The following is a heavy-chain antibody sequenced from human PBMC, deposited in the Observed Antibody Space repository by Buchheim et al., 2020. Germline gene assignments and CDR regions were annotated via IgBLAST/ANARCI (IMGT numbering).Heavy chain of an antibody. D-gene: IGHD4-23*01. Sequence: EVQLVESGGGLVQPGGSLRLSCAASGFTFSSYWMHWVRQAPGKGLVWVSRINSDGSSTSYADSVKGRFTISRDNAKNTLSLQMNSLRAEDTAVYYCARDRRWSTPWGGPYYYYYGMDVWGQGTT. V-gene: IGHV3-74*01. CDR2: INSDGSST. J-gene: IGHJ6*02. CDR3: ARDRRWSTPWGGPYYYYYGMDV. CDR1: GFTFSSYW.